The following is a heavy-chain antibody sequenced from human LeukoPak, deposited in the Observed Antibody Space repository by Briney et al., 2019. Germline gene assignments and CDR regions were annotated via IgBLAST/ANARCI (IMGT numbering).Heavy chain of an antibody. Sequence: GGPLRLSCAASGFTFSSYGMHWVRQAPGKGLEWVAVIWYDGSNKYYADSVKGRFTITRDNSKNTLYLKMNRLGAEETAVYYCAREIFGVALDYYGMDVGGRGTTVTVS. CDR2: IWYDGSNK. D-gene: IGHD3-3*01. CDR1: GFTFSSYG. J-gene: IGHJ6*02. V-gene: IGHV3-33*01. CDR3: AREIFGVALDYYGMDV.